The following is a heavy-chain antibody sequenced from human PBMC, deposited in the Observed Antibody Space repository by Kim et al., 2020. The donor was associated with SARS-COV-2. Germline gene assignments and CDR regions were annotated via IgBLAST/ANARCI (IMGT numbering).Heavy chain of an antibody. CDR2: IWYDGSNK. CDR3: AKVLPREDGIDV. V-gene: IGHV3-33*06. Sequence: GGSLRLSCAASGFTFSSYGMHWVRQAPGKGLERVAVIWYDGSNKYYADSVKGRFTISRDNFKKTLYLQMNSLRADDTAVYYCAKVLPREDGIDVWGQGTTVTFPS. D-gene: IGHD1-26*01. J-gene: IGHJ6*02. CDR1: GFTFSSYG.